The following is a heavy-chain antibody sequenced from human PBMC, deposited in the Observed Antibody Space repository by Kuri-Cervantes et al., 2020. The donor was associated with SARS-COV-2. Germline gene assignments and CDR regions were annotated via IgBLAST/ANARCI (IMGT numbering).Heavy chain of an antibody. V-gene: IGHV4-39*01. CDR1: GGSISGSGYY. Sequence: SETLSLTCTVSGGSISGSGYYWGWIRQPPGKGLEWIGSIYYSGSTYYNPSLKSRVTISVDTSKNQFSLKLSSVTAADTAVYYCARHLGELFYYFDYWGQGTLVTVSS. CDR2: IYYSGST. CDR3: ARHLGELFYYFDY. J-gene: IGHJ4*02. D-gene: IGHD3-16*01.